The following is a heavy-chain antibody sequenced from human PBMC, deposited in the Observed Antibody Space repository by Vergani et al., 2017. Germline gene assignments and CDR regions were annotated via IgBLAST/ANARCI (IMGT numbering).Heavy chain of an antibody. CDR2: IYYSGST. D-gene: IGHD1-26*01. Sequence: QVQLQESGPGLVKPSQTLSLTFTVSGGSISSGGYYLSWIRQHPGKGLEWIGYIYYSGSTYYNPSLKSRVTISVDTSKNQFSLKLSSVTAADTAVYYCAREIARIVGRAFDIWGQGTMVTVSS. V-gene: IGHV4-31*03. CDR3: AREIARIVGRAFDI. CDR1: GGSISSGGYY. J-gene: IGHJ3*02.